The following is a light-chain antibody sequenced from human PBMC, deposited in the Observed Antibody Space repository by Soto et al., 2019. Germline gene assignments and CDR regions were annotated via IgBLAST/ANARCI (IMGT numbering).Light chain of an antibody. J-gene: IGKJ1*01. Sequence: DMPLTQSPSTLSASLGDGVTITGGASQSISSWLAWYQQKPGKAPKLLIYDASSLASGVPSKFSGSGSGTEFTLTISSLQPDDFATYYCQEYHSFSVTFGQGTKVDI. V-gene: IGKV1-5*01. CDR3: QEYHSFSVT. CDR2: DAS. CDR1: QSISSW.